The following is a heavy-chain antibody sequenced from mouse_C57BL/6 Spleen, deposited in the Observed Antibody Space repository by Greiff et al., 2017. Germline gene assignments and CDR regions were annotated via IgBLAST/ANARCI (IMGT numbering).Heavy chain of an antibody. CDR3: ARYIDYYSSSYWYFDV. J-gene: IGHJ1*03. CDR1: GFTFTDYY. D-gene: IGHD1-1*01. CDR2: IRNKANGYTT. V-gene: IGHV7-3*01. Sequence: EVMLVESGGGLVQPGGSLSLSCAASGFTFTDYYMSWVRQPPGKALEWLGFIRNKANGYTTEYSVSVKGRFTISRDNSQIILYLQMNALRSEDSATYYCARYIDYYSSSYWYFDVWGTGTTVTVSS.